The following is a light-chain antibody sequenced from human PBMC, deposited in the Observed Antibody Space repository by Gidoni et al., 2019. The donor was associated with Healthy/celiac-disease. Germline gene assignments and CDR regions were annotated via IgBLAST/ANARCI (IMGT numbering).Light chain of an antibody. CDR1: HCIRTE. J-gene: IGKJ2*01. V-gene: IGKV1-17*01. CDR2: AAS. CDR3: LQHNSYPYT. Sequence: DIQMTQYPSSLSASVGDRVTITCRASHCIRTELDWYQHKTGKTPKRLIYAASSLQSGVPSSFSGSGSGTEFILTISSLQPEDFATYYCLQHNSYPYTFGRXTKLEIK.